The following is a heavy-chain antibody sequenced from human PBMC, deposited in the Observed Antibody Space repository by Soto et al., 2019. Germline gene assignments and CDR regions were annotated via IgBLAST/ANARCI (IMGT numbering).Heavy chain of an antibody. J-gene: IGHJ6*02. CDR1: GFTCDDYA. Sequence: PGGSLRLSCAASGFTCDDYAMHWVRQAPGKGLEWVSGISWNSGSIGYADSVKGRFTISRDNAKNSLYLQMNSLRAEDTALYYCAKQPKGSSGGSLWNYYYYGMDVWGQGTTVTVSS. CDR3: AKQPKGSSGGSLWNYYYYGMDV. V-gene: IGHV3-9*01. CDR2: ISWNSGSI. D-gene: IGHD2-15*01.